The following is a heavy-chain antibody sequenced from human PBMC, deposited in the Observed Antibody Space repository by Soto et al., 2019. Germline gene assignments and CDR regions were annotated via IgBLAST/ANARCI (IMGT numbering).Heavy chain of an antibody. J-gene: IGHJ5*02. CDR2: ISAYDGKT. CDR1: GYTFNTYG. Sequence: ASVKVSCKTSGYTFNTYGINWVRQAPGQGVELMGWISAYDGKTTYAEKLQGRVTLTTDTSTSTAYMELRSLRSDDTAIYYCARDPHEFWTSYWFDPWGQGTPVTVSS. D-gene: IGHD3-3*01. V-gene: IGHV1-18*01. CDR3: ARDPHEFWTSYWFDP.